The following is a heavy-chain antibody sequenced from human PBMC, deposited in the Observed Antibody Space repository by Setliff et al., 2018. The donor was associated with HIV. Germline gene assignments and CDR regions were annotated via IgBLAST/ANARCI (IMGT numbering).Heavy chain of an antibody. CDR1: GGSISSYY. V-gene: IGHV4-4*09. CDR3: ARGGLGVVGAIDY. J-gene: IGHJ4*02. Sequence: LSLTCTVSGGSISSYYWSWIRQPPGKGLEWIGYIYPSGSTNYNPSLKSRVTISVDTSKNQFSLKLSSVTAADTAVYYCARGGLGVVGAIDYWSQGTLVTVSS. D-gene: IGHD2-15*01. CDR2: IYPSGST.